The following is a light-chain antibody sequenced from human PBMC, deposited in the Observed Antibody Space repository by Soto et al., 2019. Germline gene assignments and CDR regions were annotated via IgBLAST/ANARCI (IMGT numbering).Light chain of an antibody. CDR3: QQSYSVPLT. CDR1: QSISSY. J-gene: IGKJ4*01. V-gene: IGKV1-39*01. CDR2: AAS. Sequence: DIQMTQSPSSLSASVGDRVTITCRASQSISSYLNWYQHRPGTAPKLLIYAASFLQNGVPSRFSGSGSETYFTLTINTLQPEDFATYYCQQSYSVPLTFGGGTKV.